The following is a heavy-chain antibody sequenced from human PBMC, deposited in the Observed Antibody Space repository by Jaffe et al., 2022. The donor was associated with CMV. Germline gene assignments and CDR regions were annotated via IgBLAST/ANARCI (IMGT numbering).Heavy chain of an antibody. J-gene: IGHJ6*03. D-gene: IGHD3-9*01. V-gene: IGHV1-3*01. Sequence: QVQLVQSGAEVKKPGASVKVSCKASGYTFSSFGIHWVRQAPGQRLEWMGWINAVNGNTKYSHKFQGRVTITGDTSASTAYMELSSLRSEDTAVYYCAREWPDIWTNYYYMDVWGRGTSVTVSS. CDR3: AREWPDIWTNYYYMDV. CDR1: GYTFSSFG. CDR2: INAVNGNT.